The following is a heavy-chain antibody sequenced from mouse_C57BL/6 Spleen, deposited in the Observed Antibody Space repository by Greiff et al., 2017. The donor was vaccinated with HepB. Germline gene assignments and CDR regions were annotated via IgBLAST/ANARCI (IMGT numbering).Heavy chain of an antibody. J-gene: IGHJ3*01. Sequence: EVQLQQSGPGMVKPSQSLSLTCTVTGYSITSGYDWHWIRHFPGNKLEWMGYISYSGSTNYNPSLKSRISITHDTSKNHFFLKLNSVTTKDTATDYCAREGDYYAPFAYWGQGTLVTVSA. CDR3: AREGDYYAPFAY. CDR2: ISYSGST. V-gene: IGHV3-1*01. CDR1: GYSITSGYD. D-gene: IGHD1-1*01.